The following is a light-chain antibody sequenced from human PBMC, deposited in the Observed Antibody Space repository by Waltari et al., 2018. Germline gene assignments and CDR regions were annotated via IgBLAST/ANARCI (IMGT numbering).Light chain of an antibody. V-gene: IGKV1-8*01. CDR2: AAS. CDR1: QHVSGY. J-gene: IGKJ4*01. CDR3: QQYYSDPLT. Sequence: AIRMTLFPCPFPASTGDRVTITCRASQHVSGYVAWYQQKPGQAPRLLIYAASTLQTGVPSRFSGSGSGTDFTLIISCLQAEDFAIYFCQQYYSDPLTFGGGTKVEIK.